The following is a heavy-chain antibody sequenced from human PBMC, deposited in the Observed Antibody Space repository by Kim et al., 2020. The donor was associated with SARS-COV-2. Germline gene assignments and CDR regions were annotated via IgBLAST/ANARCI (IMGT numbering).Heavy chain of an antibody. Sequence: SETLSLTCTISGGSISGYYWSWIRQSPGKGLEWIGYIYYSGSTNYNPSLKSRVTISVDTSKNQFSLKLSSVTAADTAVYYCARSKWELLSYFDYWGQGTL. J-gene: IGHJ4*02. D-gene: IGHD1-26*01. CDR1: GGSISGYY. CDR2: IYYSGST. V-gene: IGHV4-59*08. CDR3: ARSKWELLSYFDY.